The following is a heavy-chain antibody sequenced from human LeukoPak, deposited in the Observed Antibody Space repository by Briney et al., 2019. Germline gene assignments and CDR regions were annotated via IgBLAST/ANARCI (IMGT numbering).Heavy chain of an antibody. D-gene: IGHD1-26*01. Sequence: PSETLSLTCTVSGGSISSYYWSWIRQPPGKGLEWIGCLYYSGNTNYNPSLKSRVTISVDTSKNRFSLRLSSVTAADTAVYYCARRTTTSPNWFDPWGQGTLVTVSS. CDR1: GGSISSYY. CDR2: LYYSGNT. V-gene: IGHV4-59*12. CDR3: ARRTTTSPNWFDP. J-gene: IGHJ5*02.